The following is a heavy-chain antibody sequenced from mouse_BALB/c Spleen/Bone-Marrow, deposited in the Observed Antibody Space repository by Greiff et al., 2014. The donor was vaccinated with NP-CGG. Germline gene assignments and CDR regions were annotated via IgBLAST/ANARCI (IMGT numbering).Heavy chain of an antibody. J-gene: IGHJ3*01. CDR2: ISSGSSTI. V-gene: IGHV5-17*02. CDR1: GFTFSSFG. CDR3: ASRAY. Sequence: EVQGVESGGGLVQPGGSRKLSCAASGFTFSSFGMHWVRQAPEKGLEWVAYISSGSSTIYYADTVKGRFTISRDNPKNTLFLQMTSLRSEDTAMYYCASRAYWGQGTLVTVSA.